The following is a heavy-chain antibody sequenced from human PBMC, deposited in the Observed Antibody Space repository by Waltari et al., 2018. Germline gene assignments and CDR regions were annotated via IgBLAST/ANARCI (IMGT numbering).Heavy chain of an antibody. CDR1: GFSFGGYA. CDR3: AKDSRGYTPSPGDS. CDR2: ISGSGSTT. D-gene: IGHD5-18*01. V-gene: IGHV3-23*01. J-gene: IGHJ4*02. Sequence: EVQLLQSGGGLVKPGGSLRLPCEVSGFSFGGYALTWVRQAPGKGFEWLSTISGSGSTTFYADSVRGRFTISRDNAKNTVFLELNSLRVDDTAFYYCAKDSRGYTPSPGDSWGQGAQVTVSS.